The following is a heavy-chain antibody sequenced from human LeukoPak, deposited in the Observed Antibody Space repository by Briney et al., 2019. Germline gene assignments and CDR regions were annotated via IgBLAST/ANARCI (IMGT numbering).Heavy chain of an antibody. D-gene: IGHD4-23*01. V-gene: IGHV3-11*01. J-gene: IGHJ4*01. CDR3: TRDRWGKYYFDY. CDR1: GFPFSDFY. CDR2: ISSSGDII. Sequence: GGSLSLSCAVSGFPFSDFYMSWIRQAPGRGLEWVSYISSSGDIIYYADSLKGRFTISRDNAKNSLYLQMNSLRVEDTAVYYCTRDRWGKYYFDYWGRGILVTVSS.